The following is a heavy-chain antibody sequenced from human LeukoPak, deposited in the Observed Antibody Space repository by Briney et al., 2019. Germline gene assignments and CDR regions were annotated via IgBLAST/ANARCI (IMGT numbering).Heavy chain of an antibody. Sequence: ASVKVSCKASGYTFTSYAMHWVRQAPGQRLEWMGWINAGNGNTKYSQKFQGRVTIARDTSASTAYMELSSLRSEDTAVYYCARSDGSGSYHHYWGQGTLVTASS. V-gene: IGHV1-3*01. CDR1: GYTFTSYA. D-gene: IGHD3-10*01. CDR3: ARSDGSGSYHHY. CDR2: INAGNGNT. J-gene: IGHJ4*02.